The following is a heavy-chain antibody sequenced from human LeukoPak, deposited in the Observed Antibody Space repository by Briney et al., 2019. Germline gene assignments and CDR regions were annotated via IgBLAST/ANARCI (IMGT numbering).Heavy chain of an antibody. Sequence: PSETLSLTCTVSGGSINNYYWTWIRQPPGKGLEWIGYIYYRGTINYNPSLKSRVTISVDTSKTQFSLKLSSVTAADTAVYYCARPAYGDYVRWFDPWGRGILATVSS. CDR3: ARPAYGDYVRWFDP. CDR1: GGSINNYY. CDR2: IYYRGTI. D-gene: IGHD4-17*01. V-gene: IGHV4-59*01. J-gene: IGHJ5*02.